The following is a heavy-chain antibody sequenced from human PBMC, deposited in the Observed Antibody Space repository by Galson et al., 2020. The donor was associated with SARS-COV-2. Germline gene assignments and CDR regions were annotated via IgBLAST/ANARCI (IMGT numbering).Heavy chain of an antibody. J-gene: IGHJ3*02. CDR1: GSSISSGGYS. CDR2: TSHSGST. CDR3: ARFHYGEYAPEAFDI. V-gene: IGHV4-30-2*01. Sequence: SETLSLTCAVSGSSISSGGYSWIWIRQPPGKGLEWIGYTSHSGSTYYNPSLKSRVTISVDRSKNQFSLKLSSVTAADTAVYYCARFHYGEYAPEAFDIWGQGTMVTVSS. D-gene: IGHD4-17*01.